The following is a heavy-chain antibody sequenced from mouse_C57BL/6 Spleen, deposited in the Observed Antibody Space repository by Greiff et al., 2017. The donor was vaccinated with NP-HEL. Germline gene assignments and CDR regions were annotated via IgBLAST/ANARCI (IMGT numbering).Heavy chain of an antibody. J-gene: IGHJ3*01. CDR2: INPNNGGT. V-gene: IGHV1-26*01. CDR3: AREDLAWFAY. Sequence: VQLQQSGPELVKPGASVKIPCKASGYTFTDYYMNWVKQSHGKSLEWIGDINPNNGGTSYNQKFKGKATLTVDKSSSTAYMELRSLTSEDSAVYYCAREDLAWFAYWGQGTLVTVSA. CDR1: GYTFTDYY.